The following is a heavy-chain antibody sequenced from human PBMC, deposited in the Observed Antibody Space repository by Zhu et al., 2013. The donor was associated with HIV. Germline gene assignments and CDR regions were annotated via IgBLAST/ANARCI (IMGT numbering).Heavy chain of an antibody. CDR3: ARDGRGDGNQYEPFYFDY. J-gene: IGHJ4*02. CDR2: INPTTGSA. D-gene: IGHD2-15*01. CDR1: GYSFTSHF. Sequence: QVQLVQSGAEVGKPGASVKISCKTSGYSFTSHFLHWVRQAPSQGLEWMAIINPTTGSANFAPNFQGRVSMTRDTFTSTVDMVLSRLRFDDTAVYFCARDGRGDGNQYEPFYFDYWGREPGSPSLQ. V-gene: IGHV1-46*01.